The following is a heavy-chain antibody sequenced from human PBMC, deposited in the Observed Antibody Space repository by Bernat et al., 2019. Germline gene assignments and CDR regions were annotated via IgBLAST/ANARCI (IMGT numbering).Heavy chain of an antibody. CDR3: ARDLWAYGDGYNNNWFDP. CDR1: GFTFSSYS. J-gene: IGHJ5*02. Sequence: EVQLVESGGGLVQPGGSLRLSCAASGFTFSSYSMNWVRQAPGKGLEWVSYISSSSSTIYYADSVKGRFTISRDYAKNSLYLQMNSLRAEDTAVYYCARDLWAYGDGYNNNWFDPWGQGTLVTVSS. V-gene: IGHV3-48*01. CDR2: ISSSSSTI. D-gene: IGHD5-12*01.